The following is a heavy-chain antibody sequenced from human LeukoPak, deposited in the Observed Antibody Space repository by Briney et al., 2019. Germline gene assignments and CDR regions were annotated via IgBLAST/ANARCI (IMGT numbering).Heavy chain of an antibody. CDR2: IYYSGGT. CDR3: ARDRVVTPYNWFDP. J-gene: IGHJ5*02. D-gene: IGHD4-23*01. V-gene: IGHV4-39*07. CDR1: GDSISSSYFY. Sequence: PSETLSLTCTVSGDSISSSYFYWGWIRQPPGKGLEWIGSIYYSGGTYHNPSLKSRVTISVDTSKNQFSLKLSSVTAADTAVYYCARDRVVTPYNWFDPWGQGTLVTVSS.